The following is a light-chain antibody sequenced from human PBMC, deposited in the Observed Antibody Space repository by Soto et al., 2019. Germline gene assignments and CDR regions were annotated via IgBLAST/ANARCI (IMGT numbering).Light chain of an antibody. V-gene: IGLV2-8*01. CDR2: EVN. Sequence: QSALTQPPSASGSPGQSVTISCTGASSDIGAYDYVSWYQQHPGKAPKLIIYEVNRRPSGVPDRFSGSKSGNTASLTVSELQADDEADYHCSSHAGPNNPVVFGGGTKVTVL. CDR1: SSDIGAYDY. CDR3: SSHAGPNNPVV. J-gene: IGLJ2*01.